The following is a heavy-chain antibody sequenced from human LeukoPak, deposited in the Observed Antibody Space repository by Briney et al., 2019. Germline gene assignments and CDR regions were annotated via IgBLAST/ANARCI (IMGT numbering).Heavy chain of an antibody. CDR3: AKSARGHNPRGWEPDAFDI. J-gene: IGHJ3*02. CDR2: IYYSGST. V-gene: IGHV4-59*08. Sequence: SETLSLTCTVTGGSISSYYWSWIRQPPGKGLEWIGYIYYSGSTNYNPSLKSRVTISIDTSKNQFSLKLTSLTAADTAVYYCAKSARGHNPRGWEPDAFDIWGQGTMVTVSS. CDR1: GGSISSYY. D-gene: IGHD6-19*01.